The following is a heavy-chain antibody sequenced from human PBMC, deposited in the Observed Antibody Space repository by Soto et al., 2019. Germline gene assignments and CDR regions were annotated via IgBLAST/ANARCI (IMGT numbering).Heavy chain of an antibody. D-gene: IGHD4-4*01. CDR1: GGTFSSYA. J-gene: IGHJ6*02. CDR3: ARERKGPDDYSNYAYYYGMDV. CDR2: IIPIFGTA. Sequence: QVQLVQSGAEVKKPGSSVKVSCKASGGTFSSYAISWVRQAPGQGLEWMGGIIPIFGTANYAQKFQGRVTITADESTSTAYMELSSLRSEDTAVYYCARERKGPDDYSNYAYYYGMDVWGQGTTVTVSS. V-gene: IGHV1-69*01.